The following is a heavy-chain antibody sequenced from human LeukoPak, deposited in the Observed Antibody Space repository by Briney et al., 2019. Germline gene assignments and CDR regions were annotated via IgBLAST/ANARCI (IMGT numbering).Heavy chain of an antibody. D-gene: IGHD5-12*01. V-gene: IGHV4-34*01. CDR3: ARDQKWPTYFDY. CDR1: GGSFSGYY. J-gene: IGHJ4*02. CDR2: IYYSGST. Sequence: SETLSLTCAVYGGSFSGYYWSWIRQPPGKGLEWIGSIYYSGSTYYNPSLKSRVTISVDTSKNQFSLKLSSVTAADTAVYYCARDQKWPTYFDYWGQGTLVTVSS.